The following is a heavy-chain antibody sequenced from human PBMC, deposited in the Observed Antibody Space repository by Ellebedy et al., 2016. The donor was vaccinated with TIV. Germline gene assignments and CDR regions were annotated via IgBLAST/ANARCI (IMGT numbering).Heavy chain of an antibody. CDR2: IKYRVKT. Sequence: MPSETLSLTCTVPGGSISSSRYYCGWIHQPPGKGLEWIASIKYRVKTNYNPSLRSRVTISVDTSKNQFSLRLSSVTAADTAVYYCARHPSVAVTVPWYFDLWGRGTLVTGSS. CDR3: ARHPSVAVTVPWYFDL. V-gene: IGHV4-39*01. CDR1: GGSISSSRYY. J-gene: IGHJ2*01. D-gene: IGHD2-21*02.